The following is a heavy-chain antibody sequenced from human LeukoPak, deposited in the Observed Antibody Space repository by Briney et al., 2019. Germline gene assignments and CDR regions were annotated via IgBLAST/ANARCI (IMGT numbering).Heavy chain of an antibody. D-gene: IGHD4-11*01. Sequence: PGGSLRLSCEASGFTFSHFGMHWVRQAPGKGLKWVAVIWSDATNQYYGDSVKGRFTISRDNFKKTVSLQMDSLRAEDTAVYYCAEDAQRGFDYSNSLEHWGQGSLVTVSS. CDR1: GFTFSHFG. J-gene: IGHJ4*02. CDR3: AEDAQRGFDYSNSLEH. CDR2: IWSDATNQ. V-gene: IGHV3-33*06.